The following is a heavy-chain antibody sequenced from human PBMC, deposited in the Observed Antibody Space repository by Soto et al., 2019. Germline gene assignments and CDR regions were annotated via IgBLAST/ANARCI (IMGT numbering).Heavy chain of an antibody. J-gene: IGHJ6*02. CDR1: GGSISSSSYY. D-gene: IGHD3-10*01. CDR3: ARARILWFGEFKPSHYGMDV. V-gene: IGHV4-39*01. Sequence: KPSETLSLTCTVSGGSISSSSYYWGWIRQPPGKGLEWIGSIYYSGSTYYNPSLKSRVTISVDTSKNQFSLKLSSVTAADTAVYYCARARILWFGEFKPSHYGMDVWGQGTTVTVSS. CDR2: IYYSGST.